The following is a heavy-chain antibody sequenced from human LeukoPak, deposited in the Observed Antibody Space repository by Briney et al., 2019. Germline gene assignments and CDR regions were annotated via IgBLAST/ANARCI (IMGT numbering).Heavy chain of an antibody. D-gene: IGHD4-11*01. CDR3: AREKGSSNYDS. J-gene: IGHJ5*01. CDR1: GFTFNTYW. V-gene: IGHV3-74*03. CDR2: INGDGSST. Sequence: TGGSLRRSCAASGFTFNTYWMHWVRQVPGKGLVWVSRINGDGSSTAYADSVKDRFTISRDNAKNTVYLQMNSLRAEDTAVYYCAREKGSSNYDSWGQGTLVTVSS.